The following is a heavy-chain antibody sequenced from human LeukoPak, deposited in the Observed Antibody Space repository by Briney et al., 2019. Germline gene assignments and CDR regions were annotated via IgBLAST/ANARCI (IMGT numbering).Heavy chain of an antibody. CDR3: AKEGRGVLDY. Sequence: PGGSLRLSCAASGFTFSSYSMNWVRQAPGKGLEWLAYIDSSGNNNNYADSVKGRFTISRDNAKNSLYLQMNSLRGEDTAVYYCAKEGRGVLDYRGQGTLVTVSS. V-gene: IGHV3-48*04. CDR2: IDSSGNNN. J-gene: IGHJ4*02. CDR1: GFTFSSYS. D-gene: IGHD3-10*01.